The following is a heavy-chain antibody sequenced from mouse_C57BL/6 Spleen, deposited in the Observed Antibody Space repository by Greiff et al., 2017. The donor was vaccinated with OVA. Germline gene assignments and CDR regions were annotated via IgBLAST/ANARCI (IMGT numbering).Heavy chain of an antibody. CDR1: GYTFTSYW. Sequence: QVQLQQPGAELVRPGSSVKLSCKASGYTFTSYWMDWVKQRPGPGLEWIGNIYPSDSETHYNQKFKDKATLTVDKSSSTAYRHLSSLTSEDSAVYYCGIYYYGSSDIDYWGQGTTLTVSS. V-gene: IGHV1-61*01. D-gene: IGHD1-1*01. CDR2: IYPSDSET. CDR3: GIYYYGSSDIDY. J-gene: IGHJ2*01.